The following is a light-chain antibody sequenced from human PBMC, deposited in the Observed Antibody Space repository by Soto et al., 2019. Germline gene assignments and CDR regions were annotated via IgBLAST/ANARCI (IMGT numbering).Light chain of an antibody. CDR1: QGIRTD. Sequence: DIQMTQSPSSLSASVGDRVTITCRASQGIRTDLGWYQQKPGKAPKRLIYAASSLQSGVASRFSGSGSGTEFTLTISSLQPEDFATYYRLQHNSYPPTFGGGTKVEIK. CDR3: LQHNSYPPT. V-gene: IGKV1-17*01. CDR2: AAS. J-gene: IGKJ4*01.